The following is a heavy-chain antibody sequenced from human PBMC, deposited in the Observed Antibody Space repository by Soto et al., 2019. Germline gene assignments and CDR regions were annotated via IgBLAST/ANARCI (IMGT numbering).Heavy chain of an antibody. Sequence: SETLSLTCTVSGGSISSYYWSWIRQPPGKGLEWIGYIYYSGSTNYNPSLKSRVTISVDTSKNQFSLKLSSVTAADTAVYYCARRGPTVTTLTSYYYFDYWGQGTLVTVSS. CDR3: ARRGPTVTTLTSYYYFDY. J-gene: IGHJ4*02. CDR1: GGSISSYY. CDR2: IYYSGST. D-gene: IGHD4-17*01. V-gene: IGHV4-59*08.